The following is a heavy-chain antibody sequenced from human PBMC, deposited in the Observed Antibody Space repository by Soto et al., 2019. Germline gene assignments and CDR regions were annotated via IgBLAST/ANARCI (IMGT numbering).Heavy chain of an antibody. J-gene: IGHJ6*02. D-gene: IGHD3-22*01. V-gene: IGHV1-69*06. CDR3: ARDDSSGYQGHYYYGMDV. Sequence: QVQLVQSGAEVKKPGSSVKVSCKASGGTFSSYAISWVRQAPGQGLEWMGGIIPIFGTANYAQKFQGRVTITADKSTSTAYMELSSLRSEDTAVYYCARDDSSGYQGHYYYGMDVWGQGTTVTVSS. CDR1: GGTFSSYA. CDR2: IIPIFGTA.